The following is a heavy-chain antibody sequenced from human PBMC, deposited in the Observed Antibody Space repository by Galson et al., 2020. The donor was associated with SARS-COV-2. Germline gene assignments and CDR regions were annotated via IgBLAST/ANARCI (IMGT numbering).Heavy chain of an antibody. CDR1: GFTFSDYY. CDR3: ARDVAVAGQGNAFYI. CDR2: ISSSSSYT. D-gene: IGHD6-19*01. J-gene: IGHJ3*02. V-gene: IGHV3-11*06. Sequence: SLRLSCAASGFTFSDYYMSWIRQAPGKGLEWVSYISSSSSYTNYADSVKGRFTISRDNAKNSLYLQMNSLRAEDTAVYYCARDVAVAGQGNAFYIWGQGTMVTVSS.